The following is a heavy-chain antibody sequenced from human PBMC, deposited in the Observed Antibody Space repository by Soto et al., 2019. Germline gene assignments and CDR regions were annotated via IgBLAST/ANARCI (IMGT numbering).Heavy chain of an antibody. J-gene: IGHJ4*02. V-gene: IGHV1-8*02. D-gene: IGHD6-25*01. Sequence: ASVKVSCKAPGYTFTSYGISWVRQATGQGLEWMGWMNPYSGNTGYAQKFQGRVTVTRNTSISTVYMELSGLRPDDTAVYYCARRKERSGPHYFDYWGQGSQVTVSS. CDR1: GYTFTSYG. CDR3: ARRKERSGPHYFDY. CDR2: MNPYSGNT.